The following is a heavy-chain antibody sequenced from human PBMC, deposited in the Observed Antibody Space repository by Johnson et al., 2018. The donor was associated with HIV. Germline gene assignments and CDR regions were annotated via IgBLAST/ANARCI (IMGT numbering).Heavy chain of an antibody. CDR1: GFTFSSYG. CDR3: AREGGDGYSPSAFDI. D-gene: IGHD5-24*01. V-gene: IGHV3-30*03. Sequence: QVQLVESGGGVVQPGRSLRLSCAVSGFTFSSYGMHWVRQAPGKGLEWVAVISYDGSNKYYADSVKGRFTISRDNSKNTLYLQMNSLRDEDTAVYYCAREGGDGYSPSAFDIWGQGTMVTVSS. CDR2: ISYDGSNK. J-gene: IGHJ3*02.